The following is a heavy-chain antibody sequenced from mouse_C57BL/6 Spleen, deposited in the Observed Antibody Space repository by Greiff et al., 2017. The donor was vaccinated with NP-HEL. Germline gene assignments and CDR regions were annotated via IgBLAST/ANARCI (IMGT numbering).Heavy chain of an antibody. Sequence: QVHVKQSGAELAKPGASVKLSCKASGYTFTSYWMHWVKQRPGQGLEWIGYINPSSGYTKYNQKFKDKATLTADKSSSTAYMQLSSLTYEDSAVYYCARDGITTVVATRDYFDYWGQGTTLTVSS. CDR1: GYTFTSYW. D-gene: IGHD1-1*01. V-gene: IGHV1-7*01. J-gene: IGHJ2*01. CDR3: ARDGITTVVATRDYFDY. CDR2: INPSSGYT.